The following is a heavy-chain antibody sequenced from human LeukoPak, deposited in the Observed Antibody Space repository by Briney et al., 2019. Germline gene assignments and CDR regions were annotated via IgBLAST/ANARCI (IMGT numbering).Heavy chain of an antibody. CDR1: GGSFSGYY. V-gene: IGHV4-34*01. CDR2: INHSGST. D-gene: IGHD2-15*01. Sequence: SETLSLTCAVYGGSFSGYYWGWIRQPPGKGLEWIGEINHSGSTNYNPSLKSRVTISVDTSKNQFSLKLSSVTAADTAVYYCARVLGYCSGGSCYAGAFDIWGQGTMVTVSS. CDR3: ARVLGYCSGGSCYAGAFDI. J-gene: IGHJ3*02.